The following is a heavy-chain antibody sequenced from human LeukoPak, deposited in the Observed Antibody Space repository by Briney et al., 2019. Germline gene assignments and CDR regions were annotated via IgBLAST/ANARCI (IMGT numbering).Heavy chain of an antibody. CDR3: ARGNLRYDAFDI. CDR2: IYYSGST. J-gene: IGHJ3*02. V-gene: IGHV4-59*08. CDR1: GGSISSYY. Sequence: PSETLSLTCTVSGGSISSYYWSWIRQPPGKGLEWIGYIYYSGSTNYNPSLKSRLTISIDTSKNQFSLRLSSVTAADTAVYYCARGNLRYDAFDIWGQGTMVTVSS. D-gene: IGHD4-17*01.